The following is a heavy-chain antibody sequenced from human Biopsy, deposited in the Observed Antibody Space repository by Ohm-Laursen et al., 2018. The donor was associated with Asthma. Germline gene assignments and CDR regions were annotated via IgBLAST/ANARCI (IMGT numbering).Heavy chain of an antibody. V-gene: IGHV1-2*06. CDR3: ARGQKSAGDRWFDP. J-gene: IGHJ5*02. D-gene: IGHD6-13*01. CDR1: GYTFIGCP. CDR2: INPNSGGT. Sequence: SSVKVSCKASGYTFIGCPIHWMQQAPGQGLEWMGRINPNSGGTNYAQKFQGRVTMTRDTSISTAYMEVSRLRSDDTAVYYCARGQKSAGDRWFDPWGQGTLVTVSS.